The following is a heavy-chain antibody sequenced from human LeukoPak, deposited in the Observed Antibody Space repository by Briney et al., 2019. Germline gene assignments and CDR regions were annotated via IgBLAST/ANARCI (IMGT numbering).Heavy chain of an antibody. CDR3: ARDCLVSGGSCYSDY. CDR1: GFTVSSNY. CDR2: IYSGGST. Sequence: PGGSLRLSCAASGFTVSSNYMSWVRQAPGKGLEWVSVIYSGGSTYYADSVKGRCTISRDNSKNTLYLQMNSLRAEDTAVYYCARDCLVSGGSCYSDYWGQGTLVTVSS. J-gene: IGHJ4*02. D-gene: IGHD2-15*01. V-gene: IGHV3-66*01.